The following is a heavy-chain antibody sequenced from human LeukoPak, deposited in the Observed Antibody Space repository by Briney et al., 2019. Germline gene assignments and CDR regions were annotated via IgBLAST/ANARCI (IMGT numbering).Heavy chain of an antibody. V-gene: IGHV1-69*06. CDR3: ARGLPGRYSSSWPEYFQH. CDR2: IIPIFGTA. D-gene: IGHD6-13*01. CDR1: GGTFSSYA. J-gene: IGHJ1*01. Sequence: SVKVSCKASGGTFSSYAISWVRQAPGQGLEWMGGIIPIFGTANYAQKFQGRVTITADKSTSTAYMELSSLRSEGTAVYYCARGLPGRYSSSWPEYFQHWGQGTLVTVSS.